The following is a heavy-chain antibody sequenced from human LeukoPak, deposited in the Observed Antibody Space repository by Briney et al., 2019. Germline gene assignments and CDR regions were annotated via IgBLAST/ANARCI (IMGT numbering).Heavy chain of an antibody. J-gene: IGHJ4*02. CDR1: GFTFSAYW. CDR3: ARVGTDSPWLWDY. CDR2: MKQGESER. D-gene: IGHD3-9*01. Sequence: GGSLRLSCVASGFTFSAYWMSWVRQTPGKGLEWVANMKQGESERYVDSVKGRFTISRDNAKNSLYLQMNSLRAEDTAVYYCARVGTDSPWLWDYWGQGTLVTVSS. V-gene: IGHV3-7*01.